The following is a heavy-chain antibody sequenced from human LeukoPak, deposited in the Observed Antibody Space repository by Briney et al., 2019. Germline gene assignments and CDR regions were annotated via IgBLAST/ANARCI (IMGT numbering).Heavy chain of an antibody. J-gene: IGHJ4*02. CDR3: AKSGSGYYI. V-gene: IGHV3-23*01. Sequence: GGSLRLSCAASGFTFSNAWMSWVRQAPGKGLEWVSSITGSGRGDSTNYADSVKGRFTISRDNSKSTLYLQMNSLRAEDTAIYYCAKSGSGYYIWGQGTLVTVSS. D-gene: IGHD3-3*01. CDR1: GFTFSNAW. CDR2: ITGSGRGDST.